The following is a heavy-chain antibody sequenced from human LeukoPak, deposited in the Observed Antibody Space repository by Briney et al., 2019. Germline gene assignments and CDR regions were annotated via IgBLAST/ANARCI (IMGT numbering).Heavy chain of an antibody. CDR3: ARAGGMDV. CDR2: ISSSSGTI. Sequence: GGSLRLSCAASGFSFNTYSMNWVRQAPGKGLEWVSYISSSSGTISYADSVRGRFTISRDNAKDSLYLQMNSLRDEDTAVYYCARAGGMDVWGQGTTVTVSS. CDR1: GFSFNTYS. J-gene: IGHJ6*02. V-gene: IGHV3-48*02.